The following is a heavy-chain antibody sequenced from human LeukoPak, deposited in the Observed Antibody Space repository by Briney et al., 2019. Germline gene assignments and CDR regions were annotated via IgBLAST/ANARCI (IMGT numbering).Heavy chain of an antibody. CDR2: IYSSGNT. D-gene: IGHD3-10*01. V-gene: IGHV4-39*07. CDR1: GGSISSSSYY. Sequence: SETLSLTCTVSGGSISSSSYYWGWIRQPPGKGLEWIGSIYSSGNTYYNPSLKSRVIILIDTAKNHFSLNLSSVTAADTAVYHCARSDGYGLVGIWGQGTMVTVSS. CDR3: ARSDGYGLVGI. J-gene: IGHJ3*02.